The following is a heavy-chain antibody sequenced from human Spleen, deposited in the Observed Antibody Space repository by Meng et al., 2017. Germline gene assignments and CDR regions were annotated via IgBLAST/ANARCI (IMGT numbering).Heavy chain of an antibody. Sequence: GESLKISCSASGFTFSNYAMSWVRQAPGKGLEWISDIIDKNGVTSYADSVKGRFTVSRDSSKNTLYLQMNSLRAEDTAVYYCARVTGSTIIFDYWGQGTLVTVSS. V-gene: IGHV3-23*01. CDR2: IIDKNGVT. CDR1: GFTFSNYA. D-gene: IGHD2-8*02. CDR3: ARVTGSTIIFDY. J-gene: IGHJ4*02.